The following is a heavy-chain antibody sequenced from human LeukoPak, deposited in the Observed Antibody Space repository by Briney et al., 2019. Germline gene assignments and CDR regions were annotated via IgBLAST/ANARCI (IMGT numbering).Heavy chain of an antibody. V-gene: IGHV3-23*01. D-gene: IGHD3-10*01. CDR3: ARDFTPYGSGSYRVDY. CDR2: ISGSGGST. J-gene: IGHJ4*02. Sequence: GGSLRLSCAASGFTFSSYAMSWVRQAPGKGLEWVSAISGSGGSTYYADSVKGRFTISRDNSKNTLYLQMNSLRAEDTAVYYCARDFTPYGSGSYRVDYWGQGTLVTVSS. CDR1: GFTFSSYA.